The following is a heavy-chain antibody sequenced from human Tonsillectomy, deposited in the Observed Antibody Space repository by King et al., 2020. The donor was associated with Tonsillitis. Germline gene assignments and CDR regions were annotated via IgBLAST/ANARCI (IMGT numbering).Heavy chain of an antibody. V-gene: IGHV3-21*01. D-gene: IGHD3-3*01. CDR1: GFTFSTCT. CDR3: ASLSFGFHY. J-gene: IGHJ4*02. Sequence: VQLVESGGGLVKPGGSLRLSCAAAGFTFSTCTMNWVRQAPGKGLEWVSSITYSGGDAYYADSVKGRFTISRDNAKNSLYLQMNSLRAEDTAVYYCASLSFGFHYWGQGTLVTVSS. CDR2: ITYSGGDA.